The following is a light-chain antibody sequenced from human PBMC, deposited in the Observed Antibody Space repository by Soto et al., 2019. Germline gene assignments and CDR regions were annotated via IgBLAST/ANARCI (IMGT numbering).Light chain of an antibody. CDR3: CSYAGSSTLV. CDR1: SSDVGSYNL. Sequence: QSALTQPASVSGSPGQSITISCTGTSSDVGSYNLVSWYQQHPGKAPKLMIYEGSKRPSGFSNRFSGSKSGNKASLTISGLQAEDEADYYCCSYAGSSTLVFGGGTKLTVL. V-gene: IGLV2-23*01. J-gene: IGLJ2*01. CDR2: EGS.